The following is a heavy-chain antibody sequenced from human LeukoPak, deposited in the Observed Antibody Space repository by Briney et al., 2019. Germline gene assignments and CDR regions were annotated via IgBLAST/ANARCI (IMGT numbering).Heavy chain of an antibody. CDR1: GYTFTGYY. V-gene: IGHV1-2*02. J-gene: IGHJ5*02. CDR2: INPNSGGT. D-gene: IGHD2-2*02. CDR3: ARDTARCSSTSCYTGFGLYGVDP. Sequence: ASVKVSCKASGYTFTGYYMHWVRQAPGQGLEWMGWINPNSGGTNYAQKFQGRVTMTRDTSISTAYMELSRLRSDDTAVYYCARDTARCSSTSCYTGFGLYGVDPWGQGTLVIVSS.